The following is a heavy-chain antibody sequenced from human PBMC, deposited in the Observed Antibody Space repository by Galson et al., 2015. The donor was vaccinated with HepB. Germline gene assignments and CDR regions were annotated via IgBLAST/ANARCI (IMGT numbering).Heavy chain of an antibody. CDR3: ARERYSGSYHYYYGMDV. V-gene: IGHV1-2*04. CDR1: GYTFTGYY. Sequence: SVKVSCKASGYTFTGYYMHWVRQAPGQGLEWMGWINPNSGGTNYAQKFQGWVTMTRDTSISTAYMELSRLRSDDTAVYYCARERYSGSYHYYYGMDVWGQGTTVTVSS. D-gene: IGHD1-26*01. J-gene: IGHJ6*02. CDR2: INPNSGGT.